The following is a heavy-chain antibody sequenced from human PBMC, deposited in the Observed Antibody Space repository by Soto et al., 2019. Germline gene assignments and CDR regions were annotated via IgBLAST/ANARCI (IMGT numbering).Heavy chain of an antibody. J-gene: IGHJ3*02. CDR3: ARHYCSGGSCYNDAFDI. V-gene: IGHV5-10-1*01. Sequence: PGESLKISCKGSGYSFTSYGISWVRQMPGKGLEWMGRIDPSDSYTNYSPSFQGHVTISADKSISTAYLQWSSLKASDTAMYYCARHYCSGGSCYNDAFDIWGQGTMVTVS. D-gene: IGHD2-15*01. CDR1: GYSFTSYG. CDR2: IDPSDSYT.